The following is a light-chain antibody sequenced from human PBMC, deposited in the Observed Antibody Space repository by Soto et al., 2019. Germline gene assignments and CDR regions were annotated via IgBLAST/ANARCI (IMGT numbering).Light chain of an antibody. Sequence: EIVLTQSPGTLSLSPGERATLSCRASQSVSSSYLAWYQQKPGQAPRLLIYGASSRATGIPDRFSGSGSGPDLTLTISRLELEDVAVYYCQQYGSSPLFTFGPGTKVDIK. V-gene: IGKV3-20*01. CDR2: GAS. J-gene: IGKJ3*01. CDR1: QSVSSSY. CDR3: QQYGSSPLFT.